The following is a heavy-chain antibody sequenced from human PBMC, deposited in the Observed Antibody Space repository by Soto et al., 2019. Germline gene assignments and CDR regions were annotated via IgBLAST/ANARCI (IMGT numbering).Heavy chain of an antibody. Sequence: GGSLRLSCSASGFTFSNFAMHWVRQAPGKGLEYVSTISSNGGSTYYADSVKGRFTISRDNSKNTLYLQMSSLRAEDTAVHYCVKDLYGSGTSYGMDVWGQGTTVTVSS. D-gene: IGHD3-10*01. CDR3: VKDLYGSGTSYGMDV. J-gene: IGHJ6*02. V-gene: IGHV3-64D*06. CDR1: GFTFSNFA. CDR2: ISSNGGST.